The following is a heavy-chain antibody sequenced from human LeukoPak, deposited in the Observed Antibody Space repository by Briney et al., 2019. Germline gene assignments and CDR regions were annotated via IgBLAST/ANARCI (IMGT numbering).Heavy chain of an antibody. D-gene: IGHD1-1*01. J-gene: IGHJ3*02. Sequence: SETLPLTCTVSGGSISRYYWGAIRQPPGKGLEGIGYIYYSGSTNYNPSLKSRVTISVDTSKNQFSLKLSSVTAADTAVYYCGRVWGVPAAWNAFDIWGQGTMVTVSS. CDR1: GGSISRYY. V-gene: IGHV4-59*01. CDR3: GRVWGVPAAWNAFDI. CDR2: IYYSGST.